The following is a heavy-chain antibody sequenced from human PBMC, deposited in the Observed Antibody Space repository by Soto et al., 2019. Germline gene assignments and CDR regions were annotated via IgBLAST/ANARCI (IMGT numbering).Heavy chain of an antibody. D-gene: IGHD1-1*01. Sequence: SETLSLTCAVYGGSFSGYYWSWIRQPPWKGLEWIGEINHSGSTNYNPSLKSRVTISVDTSKNQFSLKLSSVTAADTAVYYCARGHLERPFDYWGQGTLVTVSS. CDR2: INHSGST. V-gene: IGHV4-34*01. CDR1: GGSFSGYY. CDR3: ARGHLERPFDY. J-gene: IGHJ4*02.